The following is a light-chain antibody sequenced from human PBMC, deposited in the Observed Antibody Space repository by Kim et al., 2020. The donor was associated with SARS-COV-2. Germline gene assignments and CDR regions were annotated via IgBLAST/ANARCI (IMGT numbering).Light chain of an antibody. CDR1: QSVSSSY. CDR3: QQYGRSPKT. J-gene: IGKJ1*01. V-gene: IGKV3-20*01. Sequence: EIVLTQSPGTLSLSPGERATLSCRASQSVSSSYVAWYQQKPGQAPRLLIYSASSRATGIPDRCSGRGDGTDFSLTISRLETEDFAVYYRQQYGRSPKTFGQRTKVDIK. CDR2: SAS.